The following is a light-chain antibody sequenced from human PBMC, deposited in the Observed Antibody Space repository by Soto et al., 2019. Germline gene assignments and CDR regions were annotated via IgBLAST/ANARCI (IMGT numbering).Light chain of an antibody. CDR3: QKYNSAPLT. V-gene: IGKV1-27*01. J-gene: IGKJ4*01. CDR2: AAS. CDR1: QAISNY. Sequence: IQMTQSPSTLSASVGDRATLTCRASQAISNYLAWYQQKPGKVPKLLIYAASTWQSGVPSRFSGSGSGADFTLTISSLEPEDVATYYCQKYNSAPLTFGGGTKVDI.